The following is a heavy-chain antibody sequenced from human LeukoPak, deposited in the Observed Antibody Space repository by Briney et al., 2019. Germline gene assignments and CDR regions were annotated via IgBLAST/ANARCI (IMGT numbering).Heavy chain of an antibody. CDR1: GFTFSGYW. D-gene: IGHD3-22*01. CDR2: IKQDGSEK. Sequence: GGSLRLSCAGSGFTFSGYWMSWVRQAPGKGLEWVANIKQDGSEKYYVDSVKGRFTISRDNAKNSLYLQMDSLRAEDTAVYYCARAVWYYDSSGYYEDYWGQGTLVTVSS. CDR3: ARAVWYYDSSGYYEDY. V-gene: IGHV3-7*03. J-gene: IGHJ4*02.